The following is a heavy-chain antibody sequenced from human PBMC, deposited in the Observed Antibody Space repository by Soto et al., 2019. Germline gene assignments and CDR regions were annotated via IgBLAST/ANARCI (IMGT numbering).Heavy chain of an antibody. CDR1: GFSFTGSY. J-gene: IGHJ4*02. CDR2: VNPNTGAT. D-gene: IGHD1-1*01. Sequence: QVHLVQSGTEVQKPGASVQVSCKTSGFSFTGSYLHWVRQAPGQGLQRMGWVNPNTGATKYAQKFQGRVTMTRDTSKASVYMELTRLTNDDTSIYFCARVQQLARGDLDYWGQGTQVTVSS. V-gene: IGHV1-2*02. CDR3: ARVQQLARGDLDY.